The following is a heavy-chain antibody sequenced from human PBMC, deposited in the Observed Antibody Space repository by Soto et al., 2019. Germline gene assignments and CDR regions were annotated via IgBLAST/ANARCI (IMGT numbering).Heavy chain of an antibody. CDR3: ARGIGQQLPPLD. D-gene: IGHD6-13*01. V-gene: IGHV4-59*01. Sequence: QVQLQKSGPGLVKPSETLSLTCTVSGVSISSYYWSWIRQPPGKGLEWIGYIYYSGNTNYNPSLKSRVTISIDASKNQFSLELSSVTAADSAVYFCARGIGQQLPPLDWGQGTLVTVSS. CDR1: GVSISSYY. J-gene: IGHJ4*02. CDR2: IYYSGNT.